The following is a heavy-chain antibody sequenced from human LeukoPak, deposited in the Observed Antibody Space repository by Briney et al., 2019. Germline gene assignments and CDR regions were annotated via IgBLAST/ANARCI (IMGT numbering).Heavy chain of an antibody. Sequence: PGGSLRLSCAASGFTFDDYAMHWVRQAPGKGLEWVSLISGNGGSTYYADSAKGRFTISRDNSKNSLYLQMNSLRTEDTALYYCAKDRFGELSFDYWGQGTLVTVSS. D-gene: IGHD3-10*01. V-gene: IGHV3-43*02. CDR3: AKDRFGELSFDY. J-gene: IGHJ4*02. CDR1: GFTFDDYA. CDR2: ISGNGGST.